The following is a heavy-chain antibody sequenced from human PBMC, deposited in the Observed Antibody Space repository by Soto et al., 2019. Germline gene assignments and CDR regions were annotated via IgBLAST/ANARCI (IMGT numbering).Heavy chain of an antibody. V-gene: IGHV4-30-2*01. CDR1: GGSVSSGGYS. CDR3: ARYYYDSSGYSDPVQNWFDP. J-gene: IGHJ5*02. CDR2: IYHSGST. D-gene: IGHD3-22*01. Sequence: QLQLQESGSGLVKPSQTLSLTCAVSGGSVSSGGYSWSWIRQPPGKGLEWIGYIYHSGSTYYNPSLKSRVTISVDRSKNQFSLKLSSVTAADTAVYYCARYYYDSSGYSDPVQNWFDPWGQGTLVTVSS.